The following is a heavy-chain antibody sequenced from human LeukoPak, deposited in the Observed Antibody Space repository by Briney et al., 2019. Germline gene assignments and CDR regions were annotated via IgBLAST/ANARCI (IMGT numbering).Heavy chain of an antibody. V-gene: IGHV3-21*04. D-gene: IGHD5-12*01. CDR3: ARGRYSGTTYYFDY. CDR1: GFTFSSYS. Sequence: GGSLRLSCAASGFTFSSYSMKWVRQAPGKGLEWVSFISSSNTYIYYADSVKGRFTISRDNAKNSLYLQMNSLRVEDTAMYYCARGRYSGTTYYFDYWGQGTLVTVSS. J-gene: IGHJ4*02. CDR2: ISSSNTYI.